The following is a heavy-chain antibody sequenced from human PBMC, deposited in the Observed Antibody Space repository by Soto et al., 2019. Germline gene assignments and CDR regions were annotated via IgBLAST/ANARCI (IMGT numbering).Heavy chain of an antibody. CDR3: ARVTLKAGNWFDP. CDR1: GYTFTDYF. CDR2: INPKSRGT. Sequence: SVKVSCKASGYTFTDYFIHWVRQAPGQGFEWMGWINPKSRGTTYAQKFQGRVTMTRDTSNSTAYMELRGLRSDDTAIYYCARVTLKAGNWFDPWGQGTLVTVSS. V-gene: IGHV1-2*02. J-gene: IGHJ5*02.